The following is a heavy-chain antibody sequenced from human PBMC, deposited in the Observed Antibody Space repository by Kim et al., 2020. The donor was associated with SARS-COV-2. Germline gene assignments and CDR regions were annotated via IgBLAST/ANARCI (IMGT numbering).Heavy chain of an antibody. CDR3: AREVRGASYNYYYGMDV. D-gene: IGHD3-10*01. Sequence: SETLSLTCTVSGGSISSGSYYWSWIRQPAGKGLEWIGRIYTSGSTNYNPSLKSRVTISVDTSKNQFSLKLSSVTAADTAVYYCAREVRGASYNYYYGMDVWGQGTTVTVSS. CDR2: IYTSGST. V-gene: IGHV4-61*02. J-gene: IGHJ6*02. CDR1: GGSISSGSYY.